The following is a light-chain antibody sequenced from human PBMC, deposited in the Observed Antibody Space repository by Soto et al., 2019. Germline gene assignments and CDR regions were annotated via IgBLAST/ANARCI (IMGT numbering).Light chain of an antibody. CDR3: SSYAGSNRV. J-gene: IGLJ3*02. Sequence: QCVLTQPASVFGSLGQSITLSCTRSGGDIGAYNYVSWYQQHPGKAPKLIIYGVTHRPSGVSSRFSASKSAYTASLTISALQAEDEADYYCSSYAGSNRVFGGGTKVTV. CDR1: GGDIGAYNY. V-gene: IGLV2-14*01. CDR2: GVT.